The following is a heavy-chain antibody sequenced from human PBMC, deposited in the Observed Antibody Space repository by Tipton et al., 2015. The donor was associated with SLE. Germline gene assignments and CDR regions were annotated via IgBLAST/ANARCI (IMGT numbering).Heavy chain of an antibody. Sequence: TLSLTCVVSGASISTEGYSWSWIRQPPGKGLEWIGYIFHTGIAYYNPPLRSRLTISLDRSNNQFSLKVNSMTAADTAVYHCARGYYESNGYYSFDYWGLGALVTVSS. CDR1: GASISTEGYS. CDR3: ARGYYESNGYYSFDY. J-gene: IGHJ4*02. CDR2: IFHTGIA. D-gene: IGHD3-22*01. V-gene: IGHV4-30-2*01.